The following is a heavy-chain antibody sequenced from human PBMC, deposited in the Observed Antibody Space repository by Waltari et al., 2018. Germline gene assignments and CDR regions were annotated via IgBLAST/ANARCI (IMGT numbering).Heavy chain of an antibody. CDR3: AHQQTRGIVGATSRAEYFQH. Sequence: QVQLVQSGAEVKKPGSSVKVSCKASGGTFSSYTISWVRQAPGQGLEWMGRIIPILGIANYAQKFQGRVTITADKSTSTAYMELSSLRSEDTAVYYCAHQQTRGIVGATSRAEYFQHWGQGTLVTVSS. D-gene: IGHD1-26*01. CDR1: GGTFSSYT. CDR2: IIPILGIA. J-gene: IGHJ1*01. V-gene: IGHV1-69*02.